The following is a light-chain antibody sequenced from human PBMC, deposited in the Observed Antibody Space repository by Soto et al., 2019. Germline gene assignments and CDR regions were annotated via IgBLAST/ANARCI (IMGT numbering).Light chain of an antibody. Sequence: DIQMTQSPSDLSASGGARVTIICRASQSISSWLAWYQQKPGKAPKLLIYDASSLESGVPSRFSGSGSGTEFTLTISSLQPDDFATYYCQQYNSYGTFGQGTKVDIK. CDR3: QQYNSYGT. CDR2: DAS. CDR1: QSISSW. J-gene: IGKJ1*01. V-gene: IGKV1-5*02.